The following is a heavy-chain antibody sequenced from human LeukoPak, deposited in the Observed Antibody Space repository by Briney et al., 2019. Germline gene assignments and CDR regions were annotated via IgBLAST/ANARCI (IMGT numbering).Heavy chain of an antibody. V-gene: IGHV3-48*02. CDR1: GFTFSSYS. J-gene: IGHJ4*02. D-gene: IGHD3-10*01. Sequence: PGGSLRLSCAASGFTFSSYSMNWVRQAPGKGLEWVSYISSSSSTIYYADSVKGRFTISRDNAKNSLYLQMNSLRDEDTAVYYCARDGPYYYGSGSYYSNAASGIFNYWGQGTLVTVSS. CDR3: ARDGPYYYGSGSYYSNAASGIFNY. CDR2: ISSSSSTI.